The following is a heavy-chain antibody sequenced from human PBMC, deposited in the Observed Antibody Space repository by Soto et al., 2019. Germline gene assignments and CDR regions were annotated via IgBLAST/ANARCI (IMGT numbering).Heavy chain of an antibody. V-gene: IGHV1-18*01. D-gene: IGHD6-13*01. J-gene: IGHJ4*02. CDR3: ARDRQPRAAAAQILNVDY. Sequence: QVQLVQSGAEVKKPGASVKVSCKASGYTFTSYGISWVRQAPGQGLEWMGWISAYNGNTNYAQKLQGRVTMTTDTSTSTAYMEQRSLRSDDTAVYYWARDRQPRAAAAQILNVDYWGQGTLVTVSS. CDR2: ISAYNGNT. CDR1: GYTFTSYG.